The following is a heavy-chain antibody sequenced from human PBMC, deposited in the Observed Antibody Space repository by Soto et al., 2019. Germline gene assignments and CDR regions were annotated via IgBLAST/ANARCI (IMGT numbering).Heavy chain of an antibody. CDR2: INPSGSIT. J-gene: IGHJ3*02. CDR3: ASPIGGSYNAFDI. V-gene: IGHV1-46*01. Sequence: GASVKVSCKASGYTFISYYTHWVRQAPGQGLQWMGIINPSGSITTYAQKFQGRVTMTRDTSTSTVYMELSSLTSDDTAVYYCASPIGGSYNAFDIWGQGTMVTVSS. CDR1: GYTFISYY. D-gene: IGHD1-26*01.